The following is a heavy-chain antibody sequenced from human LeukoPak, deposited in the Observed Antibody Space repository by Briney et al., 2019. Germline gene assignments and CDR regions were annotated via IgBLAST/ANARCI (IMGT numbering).Heavy chain of an antibody. CDR3: ARVKSSYYGSGSYSDY. J-gene: IGHJ4*02. CDR2: IYYSRST. V-gene: IGHV4-39*07. D-gene: IGHD3-10*01. CDR1: GGSISSSSYY. Sequence: SETLSLTCTVSGGSISSSSYYWGWIRQPPGKGLEWIGSIYYSRSTYYNPSLKSRVTISVDTSKNQFSLKLSSVTAADTAVYCCARVKSSYYGSGSYSDYWGQGTLVTVSS.